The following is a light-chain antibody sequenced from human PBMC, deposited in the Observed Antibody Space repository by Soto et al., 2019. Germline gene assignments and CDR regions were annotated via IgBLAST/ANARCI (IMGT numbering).Light chain of an antibody. CDR1: SSDVGSYNL. V-gene: IGLV2-23*02. J-gene: IGLJ3*02. CDR2: EVS. CDR3: CSYAGSSTPWV. Sequence: QSALTQPASVSGSPGQSITISCTGTSSDVGSYNLVSWYQQHPGKAPQLMIYEVSKRPSGVSNRFSGSKSGNTASLTISGLQAEDEADYYCCSYAGSSTPWVFGGGTKVTVL.